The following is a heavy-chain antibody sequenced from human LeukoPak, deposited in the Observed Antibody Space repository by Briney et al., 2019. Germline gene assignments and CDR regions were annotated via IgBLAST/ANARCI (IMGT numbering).Heavy chain of an antibody. V-gene: IGHV4-4*07. D-gene: IGHD2-15*01. J-gene: IGHJ5*02. CDR2: IYSSGST. CDR3: ARDPYCSGGSCYLNWFDP. CDR1: GGSISSYY. Sequence: SETLSLTCTVSGGSISSYYWSWVRQPAGKGLEWIGRIYSSGSTNYNPSLKSRVTMSVDTSNNQFSLKLSSVTAADTAVYYCARDPYCSGGSCYLNWFDPWGQGTLVTVSS.